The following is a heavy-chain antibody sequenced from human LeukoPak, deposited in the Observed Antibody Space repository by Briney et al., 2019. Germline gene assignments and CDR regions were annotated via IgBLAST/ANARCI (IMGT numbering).Heavy chain of an antibody. CDR1: GFTLSSYA. V-gene: IGHV3-23*01. J-gene: IGHJ4*02. CDR3: AKGREAYSGSYTPFDY. D-gene: IGHD1-26*01. Sequence: PTGGSLRLSCAASGFTLSSYAMSWVRQAPGKGLECVSTISGSGSSTYYADSVKGRFTISRDSSKNTLYLQMNSLRAEDTAVYYCAKGREAYSGSYTPFDYWGQGTLVTVSS. CDR2: ISGSGSST.